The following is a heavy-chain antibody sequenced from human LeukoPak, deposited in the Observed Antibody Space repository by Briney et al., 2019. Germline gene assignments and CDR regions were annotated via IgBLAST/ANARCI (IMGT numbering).Heavy chain of an antibody. CDR1: GFTFSSYA. Sequence: GGSLRLSCAASGFTFSSYAMSWVRQAPGKGLEWVSALSGSGGGTHYADAVKGRFTISRDNSKNTLYLQMNSLRAADTAVYYCAKGGGYSGDYVSAYWGQGALVTVSS. CDR2: LSGSGGGT. V-gene: IGHV3-23*01. D-gene: IGHD4-17*01. J-gene: IGHJ4*02. CDR3: AKGGGYSGDYVSAY.